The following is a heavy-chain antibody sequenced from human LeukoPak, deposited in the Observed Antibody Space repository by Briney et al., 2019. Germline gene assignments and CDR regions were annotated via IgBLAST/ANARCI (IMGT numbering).Heavy chain of an antibody. Sequence: GSLRLSCAASGFTFSSYAMSWVRQAPGKGLEWVSSITGSGGSTNYADSVKGRFTISRDNSKNTLYLQMNSLRAEDTAIYYCATDSSSWYFDYWGQGTLVTVSS. CDR3: ATDSSSWYFDY. D-gene: IGHD6-13*01. CDR2: ITGSGGST. CDR1: GFTFSSYA. V-gene: IGHV3-23*01. J-gene: IGHJ4*02.